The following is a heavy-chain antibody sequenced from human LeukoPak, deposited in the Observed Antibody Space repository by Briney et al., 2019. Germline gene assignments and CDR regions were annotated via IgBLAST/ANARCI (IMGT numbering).Heavy chain of an antibody. Sequence: GGSLRLSCAASGFTFNSYGMHWVRQAPGKGLEWVAFIRYDGSNKYYADSVKGRFTISRDNSKNTLYLQMNSLGAEDTAVYYCAKEVSDYVWGSYRGYFDYWGQGTLVTVSS. CDR1: GFTFNSYG. D-gene: IGHD3-16*02. CDR2: IRYDGSNK. J-gene: IGHJ4*02. CDR3: AKEVSDYVWGSYRGYFDY. V-gene: IGHV3-30*02.